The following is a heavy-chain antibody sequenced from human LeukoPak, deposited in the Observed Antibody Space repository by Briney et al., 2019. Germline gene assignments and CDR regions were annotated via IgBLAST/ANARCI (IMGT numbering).Heavy chain of an antibody. J-gene: IGHJ4*02. V-gene: IGHV1-2*02. D-gene: IGHD6-13*01. CDR2: INPYTGDT. Sequence: ASVKVSCKASGYTLTGYYIHWVRQAPGQGLEWMGWINPYTGDTNSAQKFQGRVTMTRDTSISTAHLELSRLRYDDTAVYYCARVAEAGTIWNDYWGQGTLVTVSS. CDR1: GYTLTGYY. CDR3: ARVAEAGTIWNDY.